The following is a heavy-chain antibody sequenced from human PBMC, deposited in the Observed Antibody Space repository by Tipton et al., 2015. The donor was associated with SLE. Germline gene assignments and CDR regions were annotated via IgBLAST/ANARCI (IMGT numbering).Heavy chain of an antibody. CDR2: IYYSGST. CDR1: GGSISSSSYY. V-gene: IGHV4-39*07. J-gene: IGHJ4*02. D-gene: IGHD2-15*01. Sequence: TLSLTCTVSGGSISSSSYYWGWIRQPPGKGLEWIGSIYYSGSTYYNPSLKSRVTISVDTSKNQFSLKLSSVTAADPAVYYCARRRGYCSGGSCPYYFDYWGQGTLVTVSS. CDR3: ARRRGYCSGGSCPYYFDY.